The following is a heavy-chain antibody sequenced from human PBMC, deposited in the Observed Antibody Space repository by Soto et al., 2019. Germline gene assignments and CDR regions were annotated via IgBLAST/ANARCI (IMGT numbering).Heavy chain of an antibody. Sequence: EVQLVESGGGVVQPGRSLRLSCTGSGFNFDDYAMYWVRQRPGAGLEWVAGISWSSGNIAHADSVKGRFTVSRDNDMSSLYRQMNSLRVEDTAMYYCARGGSGALTAAAGRTNWFDPWGQGTLVIVSS. CDR1: GFNFDDYA. J-gene: IGHJ5*02. V-gene: IGHV3-9*01. D-gene: IGHD6-13*01. CDR2: ISWSSGNI. CDR3: ARGGSGALTAAAGRTNWFDP.